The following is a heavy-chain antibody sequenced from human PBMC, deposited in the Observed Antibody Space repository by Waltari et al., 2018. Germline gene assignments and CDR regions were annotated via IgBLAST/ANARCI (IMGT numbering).Heavy chain of an antibody. CDR1: GYSISSGYY. Sequence: QVQLQESGPGLVKPSETLSLTCAVSGYSISSGYYWGWIRQPPGKGLEWIGSIYHSGSTYDNPSLKSRVTISVDTSKNQFSLKLSSVTAADTAVYYCARDGLYGDYVWGQGTLVTVSS. CDR3: ARDGLYGDYV. V-gene: IGHV4-38-2*02. CDR2: IYHSGST. J-gene: IGHJ4*02. D-gene: IGHD4-17*01.